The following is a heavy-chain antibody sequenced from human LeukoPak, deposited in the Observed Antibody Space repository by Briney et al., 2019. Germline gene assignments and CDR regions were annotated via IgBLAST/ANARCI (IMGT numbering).Heavy chain of an antibody. CDR2: ISANGAVT. CDR1: GLTSSSCA. D-gene: IGHD1-26*01. Sequence: PGGSLTLSCVVFGLTSSSCAMSWVRQAPGKGLEWVSAISANGAVTVYTDSVKGRFTISRDNSKNTVYLQMTSLRAADTAVYFCAARGSYLYSWGQGTLVTVSS. J-gene: IGHJ4*02. V-gene: IGHV3-23*01. CDR3: AARGSYLYS.